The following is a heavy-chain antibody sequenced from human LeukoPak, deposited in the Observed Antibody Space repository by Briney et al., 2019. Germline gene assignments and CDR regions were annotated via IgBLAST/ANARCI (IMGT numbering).Heavy chain of an antibody. Sequence: GGSLRLSCAASGFTFSNYAMNWVRQAPGKGLEWVSAIRDSGGSTYYADSVKGRFTISRDNSKNTLYLQMSSLRAEDTAVYYCAKVIVGVMRGYFDYWGQGTLVTVSS. V-gene: IGHV3-23*01. D-gene: IGHD1-26*01. CDR2: IRDSGGST. CDR1: GFTFSNYA. J-gene: IGHJ4*02. CDR3: AKVIVGVMRGYFDY.